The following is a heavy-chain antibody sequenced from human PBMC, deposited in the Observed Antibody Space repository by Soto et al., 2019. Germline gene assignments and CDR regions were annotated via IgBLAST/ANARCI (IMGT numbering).Heavy chain of an antibody. CDR1: GDSIISSDFY. D-gene: IGHD3-3*02. CDR2: IFYLGSS. V-gene: IGHV4-39*01. J-gene: IGHJ5*02. CDR3: ARHSLALRKNNWFHP. Sequence: PSETLSLTCTVSGDSIISSDFYWGWVRQPPGKGLEWIGSIFYLGSSYYNPSLKSRVTMSVDTSKNQFSLRLRSVTAADTALYFCARHSLALRKNNWFHPSGPGIMATV.